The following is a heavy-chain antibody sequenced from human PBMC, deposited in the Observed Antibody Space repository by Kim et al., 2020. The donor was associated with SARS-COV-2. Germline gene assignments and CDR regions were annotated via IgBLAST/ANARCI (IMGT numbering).Heavy chain of an antibody. Sequence: YHPSLKSRVTISVDTSKNQFSLKLSSVTAADTAVYYCARAAAGTYYFDYWGQGTLVTVSS. CDR3: ARAAAGTYYFDY. J-gene: IGHJ4*02. V-gene: IGHV4-59*01. D-gene: IGHD6-13*01.